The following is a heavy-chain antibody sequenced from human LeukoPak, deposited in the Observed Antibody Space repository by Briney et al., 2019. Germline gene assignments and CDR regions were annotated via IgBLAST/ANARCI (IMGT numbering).Heavy chain of an antibody. J-gene: IGHJ5*02. CDR2: INHSGST. D-gene: IGHD3-22*01. CDR1: GGSFSGYY. V-gene: IGHV4-34*01. CDR3: ARWSSNYYDSSGRRFDP. Sequence: SETLSLTYAVYGGSFSGYYWSWIRQPPGKGLEWIGEINHSGSTNYNPSLKSRVTISVDTSKNQFSLKLTSVTAADTAVYYCARWSSNYYDSSGRRFDPWGQGTLVTVSS.